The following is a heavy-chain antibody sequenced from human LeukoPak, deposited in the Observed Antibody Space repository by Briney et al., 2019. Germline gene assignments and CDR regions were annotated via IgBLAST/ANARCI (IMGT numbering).Heavy chain of an antibody. V-gene: IGHV4-31*03. CDR3: ARGGIRGRVFDY. CDR2: IYYSGST. CDR1: GGSISSGGYY. D-gene: IGHD3-16*01. J-gene: IGHJ4*02. Sequence: SETLSLTCTVSGGSISSGGYYWSWIRQHPGKGLEWIGYIYYSGSTYYNPSLKSRVTISVDTSKNQFSLKLSSVTAADTAVYYCARGGIRGRVFDYWGQGTLVTVSS.